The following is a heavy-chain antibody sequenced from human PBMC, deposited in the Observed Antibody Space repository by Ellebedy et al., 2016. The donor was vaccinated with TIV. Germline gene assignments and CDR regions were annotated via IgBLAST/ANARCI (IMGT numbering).Heavy chain of an antibody. CDR3: ARDLRVGSYLDY. CDR1: GFTFSVLG. CDR2: LGHDGNYA. V-gene: IGHV3-33*01. D-gene: IGHD3-10*01. J-gene: IGHJ4*02. Sequence: GESLKISCAASGFTFSVLGMHWVRQAPGKGLEWVAVLGHDGNYAYYADSVKGRFTISRDNSKNSLYLQISSLRVEDTAVNYCARDLRVGSYLDYWGQGTLLSVSS.